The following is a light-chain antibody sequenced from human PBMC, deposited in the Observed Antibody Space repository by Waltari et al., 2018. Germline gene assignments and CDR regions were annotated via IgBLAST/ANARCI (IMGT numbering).Light chain of an antibody. J-gene: IGKJ2*01. Sequence: DIQMTQSPPSLSASVGDRVTLTCRARKRISSYLNWYQQKPGKAPKLLIYAASSLQSGVPSRFSGSGSGTDFTLTISSLQPEDFATYYCQQSYSTPPTFGQGTKLEIK. CDR1: KRISSY. CDR3: QQSYSTPPT. CDR2: AAS. V-gene: IGKV1-39*01.